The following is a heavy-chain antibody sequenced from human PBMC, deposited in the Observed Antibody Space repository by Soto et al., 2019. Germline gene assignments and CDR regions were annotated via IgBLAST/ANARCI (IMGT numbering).Heavy chain of an antibody. CDR2: IYPGDSDT. J-gene: IGHJ4*02. CDR3: ARKDSSSAFDY. Sequence: GASLKISCEGSGYSFTTYWIGWVRQMPGKGLEWMGIIYPGDSDTRYSPSFQGQVTISADKYISTAYLQWSSLKASDTAMYYCARKDSSSAFDYWGQGTLVHRLL. CDR1: GYSFTTYW. D-gene: IGHD3-22*01. V-gene: IGHV5-51*01.